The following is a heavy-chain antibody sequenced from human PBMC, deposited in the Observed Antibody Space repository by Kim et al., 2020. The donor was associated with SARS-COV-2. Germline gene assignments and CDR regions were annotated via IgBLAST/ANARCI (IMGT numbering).Heavy chain of an antibody. CDR3: ARVYGDYAYFQQ. J-gene: IGHJ1*01. D-gene: IGHD4-17*01. CDR1: GYSISSGYY. Sequence: SETLSLTCTVSGYSISSGYYWGWIRQPPGKGLEWIGSIYHSGNTYYNPSLKSRVTISVDTSKNQFSLNLRSMTAADTAVYYCARVYGDYAYFQQWCQGTLVPVSS. CDR2: IYHSGNT. V-gene: IGHV4-38-2*02.